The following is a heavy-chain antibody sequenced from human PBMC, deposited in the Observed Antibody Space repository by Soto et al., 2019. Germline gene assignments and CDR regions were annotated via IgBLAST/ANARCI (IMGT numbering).Heavy chain of an antibody. CDR2: IYHSGST. J-gene: IGHJ4*02. CDR1: GGAISSSNW. D-gene: IGHD4-17*01. V-gene: IGHV4-4*02. CDR3: ARSTRSGTTLYY. Sequence: QVQLQESGPGLVKPSGTLSLTCAVSGGAISSSNWWSWVRQPPGKGLEWIGEIYHSGSTNYNPSLKSQVTISEDKPKNQFSLKLSSGRAADKAVDYCARSTRSGTTLYYWGKRTLVTVSS.